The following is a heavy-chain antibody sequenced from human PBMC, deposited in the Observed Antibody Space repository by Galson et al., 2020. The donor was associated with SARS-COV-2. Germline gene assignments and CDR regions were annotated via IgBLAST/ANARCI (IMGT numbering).Heavy chain of an antibody. J-gene: IGHJ6*02. Sequence: GESLKISCAASGFTFDDYAMHWVRQAPGKGLEWVSLISWDVGSPYYADSVQGRFTISRDNSKNSLYLQMNSLRAEDTALYYCAKDRQQLSCYYGMDVWGQGTTGTVSS. CDR1: GFTFDDYA. CDR2: ISWDVGSP. V-gene: IGHV3-43D*03. CDR3: AKDRQQLSCYYGMDV. D-gene: IGHD6-13*01.